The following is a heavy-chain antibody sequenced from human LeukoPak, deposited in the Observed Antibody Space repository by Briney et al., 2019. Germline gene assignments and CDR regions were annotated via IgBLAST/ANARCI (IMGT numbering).Heavy chain of an antibody. CDR2: IYQRGGT. V-gene: IGHV4-38-2*02. CDR3: ARSLYYGSGSYIDYYYYMDV. D-gene: IGHD3-10*01. CDR1: GYSISSGYY. Sequence: PSETLSLTCTVSGYSISSGYYWGWIRQPPGRGLELIGCIYQRGGTHYNPSLKSRVTMSVDTSKNQFSLGLSSVTAADTAVYYCARSLYYGSGSYIDYYYYMDVWGKGTTVTVSS. J-gene: IGHJ6*03.